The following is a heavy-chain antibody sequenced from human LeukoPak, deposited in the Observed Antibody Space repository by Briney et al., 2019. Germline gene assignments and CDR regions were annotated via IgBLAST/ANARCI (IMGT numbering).Heavy chain of an antibody. V-gene: IGHV3-23*01. Sequence: GGSLRLSCAASGFTFSNYAMSWVRQAPGKGLEWVSAISGSGGSTSYADSVGGRFTISRDNSKNTLYLQMNSLRAEDTAVYYCAREYSSSLGWFDPWGQGTLVTVSS. D-gene: IGHD6-6*01. J-gene: IGHJ5*02. CDR3: AREYSSSLGWFDP. CDR1: GFTFSNYA. CDR2: ISGSGGST.